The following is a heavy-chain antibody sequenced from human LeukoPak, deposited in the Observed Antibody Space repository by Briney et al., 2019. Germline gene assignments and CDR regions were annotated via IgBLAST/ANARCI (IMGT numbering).Heavy chain of an antibody. CDR3: ARGHYGDYVFDY. D-gene: IGHD4-17*01. Sequence: ASVKVSCKASGYTFTSYDINWVRQATGQGLEWMGWMNPNSGNTGYAQKFQGRVTMTRNPSISTAYMELSSLRSEDTAVYYCARGHYGDYVFDYWGQGTLVTVSS. CDR2: MNPNSGNT. V-gene: IGHV1-8*01. CDR1: GYTFTSYD. J-gene: IGHJ4*02.